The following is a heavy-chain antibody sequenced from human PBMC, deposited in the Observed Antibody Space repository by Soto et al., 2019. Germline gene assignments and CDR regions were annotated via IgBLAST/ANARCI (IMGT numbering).Heavy chain of an antibody. J-gene: IGHJ5*02. CDR1: GGNFSSNG. CDR3: AGASDSTWYNWFDP. D-gene: IGHD5-18*01. CDR2: IIPTFGTT. V-gene: IGHV1-69*01. Sequence: QVQLVQSGAEVKKPGSSVKVSCKAPGGNFSSNGIRWVRQAPGQGLELMGGIIPTFGTTNYAHKFRGRVTITADESTGTAYMELSSLRSDDTAVYYCAGASDSTWYNWFDPWGQGTLVTVSS.